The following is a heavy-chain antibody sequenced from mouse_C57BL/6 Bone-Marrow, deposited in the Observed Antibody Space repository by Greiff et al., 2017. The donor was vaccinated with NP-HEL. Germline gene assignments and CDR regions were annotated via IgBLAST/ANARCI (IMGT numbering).Heavy chain of an antibody. Sequence: QVQLQQPGAELVTPGASVKLSCKASGYTFTRYWMHWVKQRPGQGLEWIGMIHPNSGSTNYNEKFKSKATLTVDKSSSTAYMQLSSLTSEDSAVYYCARLLGRSYYFDYWGQGTTLTVSS. CDR1: GYTFTRYW. J-gene: IGHJ2*01. D-gene: IGHD1-1*01. CDR2: IHPNSGST. CDR3: ARLLGRSYYFDY. V-gene: IGHV1-64*01.